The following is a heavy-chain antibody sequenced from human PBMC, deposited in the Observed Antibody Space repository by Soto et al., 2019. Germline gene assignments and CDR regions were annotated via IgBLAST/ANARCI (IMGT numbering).Heavy chain of an antibody. V-gene: IGHV3-33*01. CDR2: IVSDGSAI. Sequence: PGGSLRLSCAVSGFPFSFYGFHWVRQSPGKGLEWLGVIVSDGSAIYHADSLEGRFFISRDNSKDILYLQMNSLRVEDTAVYYCARDDAFDNENGFDMWGQGTVVTV. J-gene: IGHJ3*02. CDR3: ARDDAFDNENGFDM. CDR1: GFPFSFYG. D-gene: IGHD3-3*02.